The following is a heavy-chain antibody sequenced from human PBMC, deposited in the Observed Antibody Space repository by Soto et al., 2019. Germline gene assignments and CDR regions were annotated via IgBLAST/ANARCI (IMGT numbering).Heavy chain of an antibody. Sequence: ASVKLSFKASGYTFTRDTMNWLRQAPGQRLEWMGWINPDNGNTKSSQKFQDRVIITRDTSASTAYMDLSSLRSEDTAVYYCARGIATGQLDPWGQGTLVTVSS. J-gene: IGHJ5*02. V-gene: IGHV1-3*01. CDR3: ARGIATGQLDP. D-gene: IGHD2-15*01. CDR2: INPDNGNT. CDR1: GYTFTRDT.